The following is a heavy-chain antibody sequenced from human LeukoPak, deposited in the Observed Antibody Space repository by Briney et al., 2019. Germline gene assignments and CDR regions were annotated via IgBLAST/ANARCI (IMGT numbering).Heavy chain of an antibody. V-gene: IGHV1-2*02. CDR1: GYTFSGYY. Sequence: ASVKVSCKASGYTFSGYYIHWVRQAPGQGLEWMGWINPNSGGTNYAQKFQGRVTMTRDTSISTAYMELSRLRSDDTAVYYCARGRLYYGGNEDDYWGQGTLVTVSS. D-gene: IGHD4-23*01. CDR3: ARGRLYYGGNEDDY. J-gene: IGHJ4*02. CDR2: INPNSGGT.